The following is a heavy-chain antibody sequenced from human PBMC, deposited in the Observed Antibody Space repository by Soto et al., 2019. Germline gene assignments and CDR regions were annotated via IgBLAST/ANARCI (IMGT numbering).Heavy chain of an antibody. CDR2: IIPIFGTA. V-gene: IGHV1-69*12. D-gene: IGHD4-17*01. Sequence: QVQLVQSGAEVKKPGSSVKVSCKASGGTFSSYAISWVRQAPGQGLEWMGGIIPIFGTANYAQKFQGRVTTTAAESTSTAYMELSSLRSEDTAVYYCAGGPNSTVTTGAGSMDVRGQGTTVTVSS. J-gene: IGHJ6*02. CDR1: GGTFSSYA. CDR3: AGGPNSTVTTGAGSMDV.